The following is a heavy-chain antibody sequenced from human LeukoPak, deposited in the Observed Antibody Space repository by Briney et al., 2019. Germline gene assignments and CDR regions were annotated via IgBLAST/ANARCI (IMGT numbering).Heavy chain of an antibody. Sequence: ASVKVSCKASGYTFTSYAMNWVRQAPGQGLEWMGWINTNTGNPTYAQGFTGRFVFSLDTSVSTAYLQISSLKAEDTAVYYCARVNRIIIAAADHYWYFDLWAVAPWSLSPQ. CDR3: ARVNRIIIAAADHYWYFDL. D-gene: IGHD6-13*01. J-gene: IGHJ2*01. CDR1: GYTFTSYA. V-gene: IGHV7-4-1*02. CDR2: INTNTGNP.